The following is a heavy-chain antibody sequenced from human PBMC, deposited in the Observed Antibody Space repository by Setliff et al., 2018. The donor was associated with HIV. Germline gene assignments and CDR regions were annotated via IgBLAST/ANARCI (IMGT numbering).Heavy chain of an antibody. CDR1: GGSISSSY. V-gene: IGHV4-59*08. J-gene: IGHJ4*02. Sequence: SETLSLTCTVSGGSISSSYWTWTRQPPGKGLEWIGNIHYSGSTNYNPSLKSRVTISVDTSKNQFSLRLTSVTAADTAVYYCARNTRAGDFDYWGQGTLVTVSS. CDR3: ARNTRAGDFDY. CDR2: IHYSGST. D-gene: IGHD3-10*01.